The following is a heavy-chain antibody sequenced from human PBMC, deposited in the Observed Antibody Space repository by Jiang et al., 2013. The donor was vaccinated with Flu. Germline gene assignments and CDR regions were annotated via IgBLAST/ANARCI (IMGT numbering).Heavy chain of an antibody. V-gene: IGHV3-11*01. D-gene: IGHD3-10*01. CDR1: GFTFHNFY. Sequence: GLVKPGGSLRLSCAASGFTFHNFYMSWIRQAPGKGLEWVTYISGTGNTIYYAESVKGRFTISRDNAKNSLYLQMTNLSAEDTAVYYCVRDGGYGSGPGSDWGQGTLVTVSS. CDR2: ISGTGNTI. CDR3: VRDGGYGSGPGSD. J-gene: IGHJ4*02.